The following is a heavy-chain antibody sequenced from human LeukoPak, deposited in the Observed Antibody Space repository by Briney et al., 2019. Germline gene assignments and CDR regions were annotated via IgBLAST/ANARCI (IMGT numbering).Heavy chain of an antibody. CDR3: ARVAVAGVSYYYYGMDV. J-gene: IGHJ6*02. Sequence: PSETLSLTCTVSGGSTSSYYWSWIRQPPGKGLEWIGYIYYSGSTNYNPSLKSRVTISVDTSKNQFSLKLSSVTAADTAVYYCARVAVAGVSYYYYGMDVWGQGTTVTVSS. CDR1: GGSTSSYY. CDR2: IYYSGST. D-gene: IGHD6-19*01. V-gene: IGHV4-59*01.